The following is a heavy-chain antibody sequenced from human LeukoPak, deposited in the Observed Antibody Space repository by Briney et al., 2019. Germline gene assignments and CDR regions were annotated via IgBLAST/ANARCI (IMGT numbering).Heavy chain of an antibody. J-gene: IGHJ4*02. CDR1: GFTVSSNY. CDR2: IYSGGST. V-gene: IGHV3-66*01. CDR3: ARDAAGNDILTGYFDY. Sequence: GGSLRLSCAASGFTVSSNYMSWVRQAPGKGLEWVSVIYSGGSTYYADYVKGRFTISRDNSKNTLYLQMNSLRAEDTAVYYCARDAAGNDILTGYFDYWGQGTLVTVSS. D-gene: IGHD3-9*01.